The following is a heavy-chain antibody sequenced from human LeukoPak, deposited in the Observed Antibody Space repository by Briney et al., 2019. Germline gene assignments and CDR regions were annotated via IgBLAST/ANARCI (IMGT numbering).Heavy chain of an antibody. D-gene: IGHD3-16*02. J-gene: IGHJ4*02. CDR2: ISYDGSNE. Sequence: PGGSLRLSCAASGFIFSSHGMHWVRQAPGKGLEWVAVISYDGSNEYYADSVKGRFVISRDNPKNTLFLQMNSLRPEDTAVYYCARSTFGGIIVIGDYWGQGTLVTVS. V-gene: IGHV3-30*03. CDR1: GFIFSSHG. CDR3: ARSTFGGIIVIGDY.